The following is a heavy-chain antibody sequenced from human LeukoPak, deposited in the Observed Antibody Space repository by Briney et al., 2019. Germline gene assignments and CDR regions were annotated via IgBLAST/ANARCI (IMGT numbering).Heavy chain of an antibody. Sequence: SETLSLTCAVSGYSISSGDYWAWIRRPPGKGLEWIGSIYHSGSTYYNPSLKSRVTISVDTSKNQFSLKLSSVTAADTAVYYCARGGYYYYYMDVWGKGTTATVSS. D-gene: IGHD3-16*01. CDR2: IYHSGST. V-gene: IGHV4-38-2*01. J-gene: IGHJ6*03. CDR3: ARGGYYYYYMDV. CDR1: GYSISSGDY.